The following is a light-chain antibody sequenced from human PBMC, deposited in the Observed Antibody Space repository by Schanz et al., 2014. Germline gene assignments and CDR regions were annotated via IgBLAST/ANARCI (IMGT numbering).Light chain of an antibody. V-gene: IGLV2-8*01. CDR1: SSDVGGYKY. Sequence: QSALTQPPSASGSPGQSVTISCTGTSSDVGGYKYVSWYQQHPGKAPKLMIYEVSKRPSGVPDRFSASKSGTSASLAISGLRSEDEADYYCATWDDSLLFGGGTKLTVL. CDR3: ATWDDSLL. CDR2: EVS. J-gene: IGLJ3*02.